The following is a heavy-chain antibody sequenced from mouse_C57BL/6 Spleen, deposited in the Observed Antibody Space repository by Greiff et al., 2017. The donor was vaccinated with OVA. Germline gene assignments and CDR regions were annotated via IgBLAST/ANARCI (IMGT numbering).Heavy chain of an antibody. D-gene: IGHD2-12*01. CDR2: INPGSGGT. CDR3: ARLDDGPFDY. J-gene: IGHJ2*01. Sequence: VQLQQSGAELVRPGTSVKVSCKASGYAFTNYLIEWVKQRPGQGLEWIGVINPGSGGTNYNEKFKGKATLTADKSSSTAYMQLSSLTSEDSAVYFCARLDDGPFDYWGQGTTLTVSS. CDR1: GYAFTNYL. V-gene: IGHV1-54*01.